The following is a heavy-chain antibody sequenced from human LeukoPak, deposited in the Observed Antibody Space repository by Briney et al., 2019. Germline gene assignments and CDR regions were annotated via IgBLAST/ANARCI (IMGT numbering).Heavy chain of an antibody. V-gene: IGHV4-59*11. J-gene: IGHJ3*02. CDR2: IYYSGST. Sequence: SETLSLTCTVSGGSISSHYWSWIRQPPGKGLKWIGYIYYSGSTNYNPSLKSRVTISVDTSKNQFSLKLSSVTAADTAVYYCARDCSGGSCAPRAFDIWGQGTMVTVSS. D-gene: IGHD2-15*01. CDR3: ARDCSGGSCAPRAFDI. CDR1: GGSISSHY.